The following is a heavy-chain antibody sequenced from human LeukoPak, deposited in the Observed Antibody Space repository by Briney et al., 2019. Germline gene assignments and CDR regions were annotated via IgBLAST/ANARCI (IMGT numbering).Heavy chain of an antibody. D-gene: IGHD3-22*01. CDR3: ARGFLGYDSSDYAFSYY. Sequence: GASVKASCKASGYTFTSYDITWVRQATGQGLEWMGWMNPNNGNTGYAQRFQGRVTLTRDTSISTAYMELSSLRSEDTAVYYCARGFLGYDSSDYAFSYYWGQGTLVTVSS. CDR1: GYTFTSYD. CDR2: MNPNNGNT. V-gene: IGHV1-8*01. J-gene: IGHJ4*02.